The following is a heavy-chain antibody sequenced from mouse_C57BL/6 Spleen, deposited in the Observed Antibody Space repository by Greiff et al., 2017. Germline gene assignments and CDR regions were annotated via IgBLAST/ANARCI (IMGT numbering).Heavy chain of an antibody. J-gene: IGHJ1*03. Sequence: EVKLMESGEGLVKPGGSLKLSCAASGFTFSGYAMSWVRQTPEKRLEWVAYISSGGDYIYYADTVKGRFSISRDNARNTLYLQMRSLKSEDTAMYYCTRAYYSNWYFDVWGTGTTVTVSS. V-gene: IGHV5-9-1*02. CDR1: GFTFSGYA. CDR2: ISSGGDYI. D-gene: IGHD2-5*01. CDR3: TRAYYSNWYFDV.